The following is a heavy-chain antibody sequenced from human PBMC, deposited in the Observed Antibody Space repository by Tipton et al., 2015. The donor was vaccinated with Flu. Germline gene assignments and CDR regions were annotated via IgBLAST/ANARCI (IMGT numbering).Heavy chain of an antibody. V-gene: IGHV3-21*01. D-gene: IGHD3-3*01. CDR3: VRGVTIFGVVRAFDP. Sequence: SLRLSCAASGFTFSSYSMNWVRQAPGKGLEWVSSISSSSSYIYYADSVKGRFTISRDNAKNSLYLQMNSLRAEDTAVYYCVRGVTIFGVVRAFDPWGQGTLVTVSS. CDR1: GFTFSSYS. CDR2: ISSSSSYI. J-gene: IGHJ5*02.